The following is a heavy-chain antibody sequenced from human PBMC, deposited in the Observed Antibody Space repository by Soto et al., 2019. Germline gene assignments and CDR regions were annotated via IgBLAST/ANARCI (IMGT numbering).Heavy chain of an antibody. CDR3: AKLSRAGTTEY. Sequence: GSLRLSCAASVFTFSSYGMSWVRQAPGKGLEWVSSVSGSGDNTYDADSVKGRFTISRDNSKNTLYLQMNSLRVEDTALYYCAKLSRAGTTEYWGQGTLVTVSS. D-gene: IGHD1-7*01. J-gene: IGHJ4*02. CDR1: VFTFSSYG. CDR2: VSGSGDNT. V-gene: IGHV3-23*01.